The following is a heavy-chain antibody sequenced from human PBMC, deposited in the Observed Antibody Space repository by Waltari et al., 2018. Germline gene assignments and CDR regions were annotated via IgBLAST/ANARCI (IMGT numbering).Heavy chain of an antibody. D-gene: IGHD5-18*01. V-gene: IGHV3-48*01. CDR3: ARARDKSAMAYYYYGMDV. CDR1: GFTFSSYS. J-gene: IGHJ6*02. CDR2: ISSSSSTI. Sequence: EVQLVESGGGLVQPGGSLRLSCAASGFTFSSYSMNWVRPAPGKGLEWVSYISSSSSTIYYADSVKGRFTISRDNAKNSLYLQMNSLRAEDTAVYYCARARDKSAMAYYYYGMDVWGQGTTVTVSS.